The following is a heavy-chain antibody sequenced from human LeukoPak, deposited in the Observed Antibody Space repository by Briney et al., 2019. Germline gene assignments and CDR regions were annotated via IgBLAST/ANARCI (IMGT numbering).Heavy chain of an antibody. Sequence: GASVKVSCKASGYTFTSYGISWVRQAPGQGLKWMGWISAYNGNTNYAQKLQGRVTMTTDTSTSTAYMELRSLRSDGTAVYYCARVGGYSGYGWGYYMDVWGKGTTVTVSS. CDR1: GYTFTSYG. D-gene: IGHD5-12*01. CDR3: ARVGGYSGYGWGYYMDV. V-gene: IGHV1-18*01. J-gene: IGHJ6*03. CDR2: ISAYNGNT.